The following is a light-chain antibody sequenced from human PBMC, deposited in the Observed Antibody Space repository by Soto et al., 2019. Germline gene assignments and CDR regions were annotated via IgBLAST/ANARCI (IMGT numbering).Light chain of an antibody. J-gene: IGKJ2*01. CDR1: QSVFYSSNNKNY. CDR2: WAS. CDR3: PQHYGIPYT. V-gene: IGKV4-1*01. Sequence: DIVMTQSPDSLAVSLGERATINCKSSQSVFYSSNNKNYLAWYQQKPGQPPKLLIYWASTRESGVTDRFSGRACGSHFTLTVDSPHAEDLPVYYRPQHYGIPYTFGQGTKLEIK.